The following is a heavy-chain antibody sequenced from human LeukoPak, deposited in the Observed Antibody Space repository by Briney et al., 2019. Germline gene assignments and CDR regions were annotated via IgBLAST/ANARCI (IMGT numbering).Heavy chain of an antibody. Sequence: GASVKVSCKASGYTFTSYGISWVRQAPGQGLEWMGWISAYNGNTNYAQRLQGRVTMTTDTSTSTAYMELRSLRSDDTAVYYCARDIVVVQAAMSSWFDPWGQGTLVTVSS. CDR2: ISAYNGNT. V-gene: IGHV1-18*01. J-gene: IGHJ5*02. CDR3: ARDIVVVQAAMSSWFDP. D-gene: IGHD2-2*01. CDR1: GYTFTSYG.